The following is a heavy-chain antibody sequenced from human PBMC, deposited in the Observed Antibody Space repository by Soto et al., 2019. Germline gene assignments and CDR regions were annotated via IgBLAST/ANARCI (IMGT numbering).Heavy chain of an antibody. D-gene: IGHD4-17*01. CDR2: IYIGGST. J-gene: IGHJ6*02. V-gene: IGHV3-53*01. Sequence: EVQLVESGGGLIQPGGSLRLSCAASGFTVSSYYMSWVRQAPGKGLEWVSVIYIGGSTYYADSVKGRFTISRDNSKNTLYVQMNSLRAEDTAVYYCARGDGDYKSAPYAYYGMDVWGQGTTVTVSS. CDR3: ARGDGDYKSAPYAYYGMDV. CDR1: GFTVSSYY.